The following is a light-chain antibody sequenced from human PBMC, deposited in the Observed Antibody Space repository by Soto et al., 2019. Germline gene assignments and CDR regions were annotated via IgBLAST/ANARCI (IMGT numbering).Light chain of an antibody. CDR1: QSVSSH. CDR2: VAS. V-gene: IGKV3-15*01. J-gene: IGKJ4*01. CDR3: PQYKGVPLT. Sequence: EIVMTQSPATLSVSPGERATLSFRASQSVSSHLAWYQQKPGQTPKLLIYVASTRATGIPARFSGSGYGTELTLTISRLQSEDFAVYYCPQYKGVPLTVGGGTKVEF.